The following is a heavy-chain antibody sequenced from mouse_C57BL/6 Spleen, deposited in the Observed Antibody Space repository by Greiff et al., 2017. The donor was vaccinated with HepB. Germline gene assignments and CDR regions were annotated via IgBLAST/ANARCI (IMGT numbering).Heavy chain of an antibody. CDR2: ISDGGSYT. J-gene: IGHJ3*01. CDR1: GFTFSSYA. V-gene: IGHV5-4*01. D-gene: IGHD4-1*02. Sequence: EVKVVESGGGLVKPGGSLKLSCAASGFTFSSYAMSWVRQTPEKRLEWVATISDGGSYTYYPDNVKGRFTISRDNAKNNLYLQMSHLKSEDTAMYYCARDPQLGRTWFAYWGQGTLVTVSA. CDR3: ARDPQLGRTWFAY.